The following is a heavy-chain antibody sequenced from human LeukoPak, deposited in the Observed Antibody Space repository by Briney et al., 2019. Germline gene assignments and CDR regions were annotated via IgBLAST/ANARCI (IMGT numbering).Heavy chain of an antibody. J-gene: IGHJ6*03. CDR1: GGSISSYY. Sequence: SETLSLTCTVSGGSISSYYWSWIRQPPGKGLEWIGYIYYSGSTNYNPSLKSRVTISVDTSKNQFSLKLSPVTAADTAVYYCARGFPGWLILRPYYYMDVWGKGTTVTVSS. CDR3: ARGFPGWLILRPYYYMDV. CDR2: IYYSGST. V-gene: IGHV4-59*12. D-gene: IGHD2-15*01.